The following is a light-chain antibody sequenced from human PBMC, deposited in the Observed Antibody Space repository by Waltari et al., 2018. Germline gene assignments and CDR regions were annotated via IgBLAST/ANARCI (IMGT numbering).Light chain of an antibody. CDR1: SSHVGGSTF. J-gene: IGLJ2*01. CDR2: DVS. CDR3: CSYAGSSHVV. V-gene: IGLV2-11*01. Sequence: QSALTQPRSVSGSPGQSVTISCPGTSSHVGGSTFVSWYQQHPGKAPKLMIYDVSKRPSGVPDRFSGSKSGNTASLTISGLQAEDEADYYCCSYAGSSHVVFGGGTKLTVL.